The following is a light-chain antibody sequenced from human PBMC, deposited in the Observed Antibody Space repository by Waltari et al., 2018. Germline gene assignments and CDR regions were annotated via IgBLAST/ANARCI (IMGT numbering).Light chain of an antibody. CDR2: DAS. CDR3: QAGSAWPPALT. J-gene: IGKJ4*01. Sequence: EIVLTQSPVTVSLSPGDRATHSCRASHNINTYLAWYQHKPGQAPRLLIYDASNRARGVPARISGSGSGTDFALTISSLEAEDSAVYYCQAGSAWPPALTFGGGSRVEIK. CDR1: HNINTY. V-gene: IGKV3-11*01.